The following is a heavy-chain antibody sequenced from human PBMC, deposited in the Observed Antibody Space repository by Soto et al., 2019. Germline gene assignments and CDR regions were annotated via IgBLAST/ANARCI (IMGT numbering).Heavy chain of an antibody. CDR1: GASVSSGDYY. CDR3: ARRVAGGGERFDP. CDR2: IHSRGNT. Sequence: QVQLQVSGPGLVEPSQTLSLTCTVSGASVSSGDYYWTWIRQPPGKDLEWIGYIHSRGNTNYTPSLRSRVTMSKETSKNQFSLTLISVTVADTAVYYCARRVAGGGERFDPWGQGTLVTVSS. V-gene: IGHV4-30-4*01. D-gene: IGHD6-19*01. J-gene: IGHJ5*02.